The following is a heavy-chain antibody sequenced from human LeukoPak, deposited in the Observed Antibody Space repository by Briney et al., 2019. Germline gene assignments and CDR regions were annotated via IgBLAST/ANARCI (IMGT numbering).Heavy chain of an antibody. V-gene: IGHV1-69*02. Sequence: SVKVSCKASGGTFSTSSISWVRQAPGQGLEWMGRIIPILGIPNYEQKFQGRVTITADKSTSTAYMELSSLRSEDTAVYYCARGYCSSTSCYTPWDYWGQGTLVTVSS. CDR1: GGTFSTSS. CDR3: ARGYCSSTSCYTPWDY. J-gene: IGHJ4*02. CDR2: IIPILGIP. D-gene: IGHD2-2*02.